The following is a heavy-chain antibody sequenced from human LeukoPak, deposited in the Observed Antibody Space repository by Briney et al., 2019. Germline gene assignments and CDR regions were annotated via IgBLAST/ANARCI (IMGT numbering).Heavy chain of an antibody. J-gene: IGHJ6*02. V-gene: IGHV4-4*02. CDR2: IYHSGST. Sequence: SETLSLTCAVSGGSISSSNWWSWVRQPPGKGLEWIGEIYHSGSTNYNPSLKSRVTISVDKSKNQFSLKLSSVTAADTAVYYCARLEFLGWAPNARYYYYGMDVWGQGTTVTVSS. CDR3: ARLEFLGWAPNARYYYYGMDV. CDR1: GGSISSSNW. D-gene: IGHD3-3*01.